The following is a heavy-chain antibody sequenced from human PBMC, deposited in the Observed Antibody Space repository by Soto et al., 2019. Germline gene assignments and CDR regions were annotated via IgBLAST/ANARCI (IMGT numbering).Heavy chain of an antibody. CDR1: GGCISIYY. CDR2: VYYSGST. J-gene: IGHJ6*03. Sequence: SETLSLTCTVSGGCISIYYWSWIRQPPGKGLEWIGYVYYSGSTAYNPSLKSRVTISVDTSKNQFSLKLSSVTAADAAIYYCAKIKYSDYYYMDVWGKGTTVTVSS. CDR3: AKIKYSDYYYMDV. V-gene: IGHV4-59*08. D-gene: IGHD1-26*01.